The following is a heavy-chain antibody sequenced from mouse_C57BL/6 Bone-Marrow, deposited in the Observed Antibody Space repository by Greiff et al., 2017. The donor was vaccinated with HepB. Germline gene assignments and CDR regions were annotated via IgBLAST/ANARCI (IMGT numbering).Heavy chain of an antibody. V-gene: IGHV1-53*01. Sequence: VQLQQPGTELVKPGASVKLSCKASGYTFTSYWMHWVKQRPGQGLEWIGNINPSNGGTNYNEKFKSKATLTVDKSSSTAYMQLSSLTSEDSAVYYCARREFYYYGSSPYFDYWGQGTTLTVSS. D-gene: IGHD1-1*01. CDR2: INPSNGGT. J-gene: IGHJ2*01. CDR1: GYTFTSYW. CDR3: ARREFYYYGSSPYFDY.